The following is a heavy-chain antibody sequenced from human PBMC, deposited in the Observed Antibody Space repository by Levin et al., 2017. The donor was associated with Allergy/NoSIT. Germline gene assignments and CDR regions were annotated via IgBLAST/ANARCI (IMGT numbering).Heavy chain of an antibody. J-gene: IGHJ6*02. Sequence: SETLSLTCAVYGGSFSGYYWSWIRQPPGKGLEWIGEINHSGSTNYNPSLKSRVTISVDTSKNQFSLKPSSVTAADTAVYYCARGRPYYYYGMDVWGQGTTVTVSS. CDR1: GGSFSGYY. CDR3: ARGRPYYYYGMDV. V-gene: IGHV4-34*01. CDR2: INHSGST.